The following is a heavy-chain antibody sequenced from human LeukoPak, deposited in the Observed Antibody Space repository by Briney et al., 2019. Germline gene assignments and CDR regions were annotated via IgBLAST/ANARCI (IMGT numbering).Heavy chain of an antibody. V-gene: IGHV4-39*02. D-gene: IGHD6-13*01. Sequence: SETLSLTCSDSGDSISSSSYYWGWIRQPPGKGLEWIGSIFYSGSTYYNPSLKSRVTISVDTSNNQYSLKLTSVTAADTAVYYCARDHPGSSWYRPFYWGQGTLVTVSS. CDR3: ARDHPGSSWYRPFY. CDR2: IFYSGST. J-gene: IGHJ4*02. CDR1: GDSISSSSYY.